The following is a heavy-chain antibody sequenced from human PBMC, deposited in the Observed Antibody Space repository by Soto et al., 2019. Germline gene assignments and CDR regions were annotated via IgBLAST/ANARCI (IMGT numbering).Heavy chain of an antibody. D-gene: IGHD6-19*01. CDR2: ISYDGSDK. Sequence: QVQLEESGGGVVQPGRSLRLSCKASGFTFTSYGMHWVRQAPGKGLEWVALISYDGSDKLYADSVEGRFTISRDNSKNTVYLQMNSLRIVDTAMYHCGKFSDIEVPGMGDWFDPWGQGTLVTVTS. CDR1: GFTFTSYG. J-gene: IGHJ5*02. CDR3: GKFSDIEVPGMGDWFDP. V-gene: IGHV3-30*18.